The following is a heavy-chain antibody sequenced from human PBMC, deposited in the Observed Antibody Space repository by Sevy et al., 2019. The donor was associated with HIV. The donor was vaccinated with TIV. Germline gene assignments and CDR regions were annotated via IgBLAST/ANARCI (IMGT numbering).Heavy chain of an antibody. CDR1: GGSITRLY. CDR2: IYYNGHI. CDR3: AGENAWGRGYS. J-gene: IGHJ4*02. V-gene: IGHV4-59*08. Sequence: SETLSLTCTVSGGSITRLYWNWIRQPPGKGLEWIASIYYNGHIYYNPSLKSRVTLSLDTSKNQFSLRLSSVTAADTAMYYCAGENAWGRGYSWGQGTLVTVSS. D-gene: IGHD1-26*01.